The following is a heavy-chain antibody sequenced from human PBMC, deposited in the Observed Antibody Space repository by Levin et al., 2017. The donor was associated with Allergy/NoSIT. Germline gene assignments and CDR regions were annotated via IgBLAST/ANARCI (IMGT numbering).Heavy chain of an antibody. D-gene: IGHD5-24*01. Sequence: RGSGPTLVKPTQTLTLTCTFSGFSLSVIRMRVSWIRQSPGKALEWLARIDWDDDKFYSTSLKTRLTISKDTSKNQVVLTMTNMDPVDTGTYYCARTLPSNDGWDYFDYWGQGTPVTVSS. V-gene: IGHV2-70*17. J-gene: IGHJ4*02. CDR3: ARTLPSNDGWDYFDY. CDR2: IDWDDDK. CDR1: GFSLSVIRMR.